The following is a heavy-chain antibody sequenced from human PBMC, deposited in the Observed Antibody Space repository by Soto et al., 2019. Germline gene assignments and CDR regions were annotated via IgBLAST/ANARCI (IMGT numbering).Heavy chain of an antibody. CDR1: GFTFSSYG. CDR2: ISYDGSNK. D-gene: IGHD2-2*02. J-gene: IGHJ4*02. V-gene: IGHV3-30*18. CDR3: AKDYRMYCSSTSCYRLGDY. Sequence: GGSLRLSCAASGFTFSSYGMHWVRQAPGKGLEWVAVISYDGSNKYYADSVKGRFTISRDNSKNTLYLQMNSLRAEDTAVYYCAKDYRMYCSSTSCYRLGDYWGQGTLVTVSS.